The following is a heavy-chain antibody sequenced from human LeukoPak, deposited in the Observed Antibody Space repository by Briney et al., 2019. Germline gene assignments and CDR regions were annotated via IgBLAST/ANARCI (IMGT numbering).Heavy chain of an antibody. CDR3: ARTGSSWPLYYYYMDV. V-gene: IGHV4-59*01. CDR1: GGSFGGYY. J-gene: IGHJ6*03. CDR2: VSDSGST. Sequence: SETLSLTCAVYGGSFGGYYWSWTRQSPGKGLEWIGYVSDSGSTNYNPSLKSRVTVSVDTSKDQFSLKLTSVTAADTAVYYCARTGSSWPLYYYYMDVWGKGTTVTVSS. D-gene: IGHD6-13*01.